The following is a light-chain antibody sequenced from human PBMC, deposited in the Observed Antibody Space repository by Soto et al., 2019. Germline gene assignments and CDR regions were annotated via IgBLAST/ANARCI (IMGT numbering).Light chain of an antibody. V-gene: IGKV3-20*01. J-gene: IGKJ1*01. Sequence: EIVLTQSPGTLSLSPGERATLSCRASQSVSSTYLAWYQHKPGQAPRLLIYGASSRATGIPDRFSGSGSGTDFTLTISRLEPEDFAVYYCHQYGSSETFGQGTKVEIK. CDR1: QSVSSTY. CDR2: GAS. CDR3: HQYGSSET.